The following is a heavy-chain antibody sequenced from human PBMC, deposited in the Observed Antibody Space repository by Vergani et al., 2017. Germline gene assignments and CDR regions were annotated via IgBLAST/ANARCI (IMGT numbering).Heavy chain of an antibody. J-gene: IGHJ4*02. CDR3: VAIDSSGYYPSYNVPDY. CDR1: GFKFDDYG. V-gene: IGHV3-20*04. CDR2: VNWNGVGS. Sequence: EVQLVESGGRVVRPGGSLRLSCIASGFKFDDYGMNWVRHVPGKGLEWVAGVNWNGVGSAYADSVRGRFIISRDNAKNSLFLQMNSLRVEDTALYYCVAIDSSGYYPSYNVPDYWGQGTQVTVSS. D-gene: IGHD3-22*01.